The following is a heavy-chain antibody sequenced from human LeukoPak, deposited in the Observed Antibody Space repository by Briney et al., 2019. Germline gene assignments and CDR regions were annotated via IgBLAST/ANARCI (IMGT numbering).Heavy chain of an antibody. J-gene: IGHJ4*02. CDR1: GGSISSYY. D-gene: IGHD3-16*01. CDR2: IYYSGST. V-gene: IGHV4-59*01. Sequence: SETLSLTCTVSGGSISSYYWSWIRQPRGKGLEWIGYIYYSGSTNYNPSLKSRVTISVDTSKNQFSLKLSSVTAADTAVYYCARELGGDYYDYWGQGTLVTVSS. CDR3: ARELGGDYYDY.